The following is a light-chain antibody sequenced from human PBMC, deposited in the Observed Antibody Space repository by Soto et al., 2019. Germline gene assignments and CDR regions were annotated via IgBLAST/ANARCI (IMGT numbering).Light chain of an antibody. CDR2: DAS. Sequence: DIQMTQSPSSLSASVGDRVTITCQASQDISNYLNWYQQKPGKAPKLLIYDASNLETGVPSRFSGSGSGTDFTFTISSLQPEDFAVFYCQQYAVSPITFGQGTRLEIK. CDR1: QDISNY. V-gene: IGKV1-33*01. J-gene: IGKJ5*01. CDR3: QQYAVSPIT.